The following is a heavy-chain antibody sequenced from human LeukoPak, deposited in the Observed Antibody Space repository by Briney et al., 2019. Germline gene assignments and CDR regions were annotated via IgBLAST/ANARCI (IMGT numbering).Heavy chain of an antibody. CDR1: GFTFSSYG. CDR2: IWYDGSNK. D-gene: IGHD2/OR15-2a*01. CDR3: ARDPKTTLEIDY. J-gene: IGHJ4*02. Sequence: GGSLRLSCAASGFTFSSYGMHWVRQAPGKGLEWVAVIWYDGSNKYYADSVKGRFTISRDNSKNTLYLQMNSLRAEDTAVYYCARDPKTTLEIDYWGQGTLVTVSS. V-gene: IGHV3-33*01.